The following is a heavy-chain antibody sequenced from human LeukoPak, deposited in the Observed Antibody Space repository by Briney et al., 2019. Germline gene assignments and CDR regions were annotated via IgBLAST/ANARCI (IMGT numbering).Heavy chain of an antibody. V-gene: IGHV4-59*01. CDR2: IYYSGST. CDR3: ARVYCSSTSCYAPYFEY. D-gene: IGHD2-2*01. CDR1: GGSISSYY. Sequence: KPSETLSLTCTVTGGSISSYYWSWIRQPPGKGLEWIGYIYYSGSTNYNPSLKSRVTISVDTSKNQFSLKLSSVTAADTAVYYCARVYCSSTSCYAPYFEYWGQGTLVTVSS. J-gene: IGHJ4*02.